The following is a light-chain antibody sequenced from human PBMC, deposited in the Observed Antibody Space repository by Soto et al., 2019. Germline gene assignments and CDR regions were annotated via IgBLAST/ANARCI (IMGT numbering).Light chain of an antibody. CDR3: MQALESPPT. V-gene: IGKV2-28*01. CDR1: QSLLNRNGQNC. J-gene: IGKJ4*01. CDR2: MGF. Sequence: DIVMTPSPLSLPVTPGEPASISCRSSQSLLNRNGQNCLDWYLQKPGQSPQLLIHMGFIRASGVPDRFSGSASGTYFTLTISRVEAEDVGVYYCMQALESPPTFGGGTKVEIK.